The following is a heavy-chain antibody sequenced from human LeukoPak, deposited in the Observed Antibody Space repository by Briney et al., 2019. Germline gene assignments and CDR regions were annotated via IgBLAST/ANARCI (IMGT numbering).Heavy chain of an antibody. CDR2: ISSSSSYI. Sequence: GGSLRLSCAASGFTFTTYTMNWVRQAPGKGLEWVSSISSSSSYIYYADSVKGRFTISRDNAKNSLYLQMNSLRAEDTAVYYCAKQTYSGSRTGSDYWGQGTLVTVSS. D-gene: IGHD1-26*01. V-gene: IGHV3-21*04. CDR1: GFTFTTYT. J-gene: IGHJ4*02. CDR3: AKQTYSGSRTGSDY.